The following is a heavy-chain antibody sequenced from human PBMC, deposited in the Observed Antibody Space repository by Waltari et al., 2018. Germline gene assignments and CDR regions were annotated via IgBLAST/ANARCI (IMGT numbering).Heavy chain of an antibody. V-gene: IGHV3-74*01. CDR1: GCIFTSAW. CDR3: VTDVETLVGRD. Sequence: EVQLVEAGGGLVQPGGSLRLTCPAPGCIFTSAWMHWVRQAPGKGLVWVSRINNDGSGTSYADSVMGRFTISRDNAKDTVYLQMDSLRVEDTAVYYCVTDVETLVGRDWGQGTLVTVST. J-gene: IGHJ4*02. D-gene: IGHD1-26*01. CDR2: INNDGSGT.